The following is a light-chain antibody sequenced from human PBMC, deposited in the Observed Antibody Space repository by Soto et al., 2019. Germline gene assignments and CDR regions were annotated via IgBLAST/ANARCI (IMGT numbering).Light chain of an antibody. J-gene: IGLJ2*01. CDR1: SSNIGSNY. Sequence: QSVLTQPPSASGTPGQSVTISCSGSSSNIGSNYVYWYQQLPGTAPKVLIYRNNQRPSGVPDRFSGSKSGTSASLGISGLRSEDEADYYCAAWDESLSGVVFGGGTKLTVL. V-gene: IGLV1-47*01. CDR2: RNN. CDR3: AAWDESLSGVV.